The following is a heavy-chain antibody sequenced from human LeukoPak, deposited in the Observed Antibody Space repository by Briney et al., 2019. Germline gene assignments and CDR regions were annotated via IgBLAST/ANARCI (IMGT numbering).Heavy chain of an antibody. CDR3: ARNYDSSGYGQPGAFDI. CDR2: ISYDGSNK. Sequence: GGSLRPSCAASGFTFSSYAMHWVRQAPGKGLEWVAVISYDGSNKYYADSVKGRFTISRDNSKNTLYLQMNSLRAEDTAVYYCARNYDSSGYGQPGAFDIWGQGTMVTVSS. D-gene: IGHD3-22*01. CDR1: GFTFSSYA. J-gene: IGHJ3*02. V-gene: IGHV3-30-3*01.